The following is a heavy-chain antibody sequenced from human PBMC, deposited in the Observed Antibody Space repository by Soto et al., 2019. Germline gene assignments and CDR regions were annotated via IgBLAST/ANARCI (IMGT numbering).Heavy chain of an antibody. V-gene: IGHV4-34*01. CDR3: ARVRVVVVKDAPFDY. D-gene: IGHD2-2*01. Sequence: ETLYLTCAVYGGSFSGYYWSWIRQPPGKGLEWIGEINHSGSTNYNPSLKSRVTISVDTSKNQFSLKLSSVTAADTAVYYCARVRVVVVKDAPFDYWGQGILGPVSS. CDR2: INHSGST. J-gene: IGHJ4*02. CDR1: GGSFSGYY.